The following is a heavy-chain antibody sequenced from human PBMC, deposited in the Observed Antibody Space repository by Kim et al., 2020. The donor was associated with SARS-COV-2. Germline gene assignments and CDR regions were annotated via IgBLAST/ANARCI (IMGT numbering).Heavy chain of an antibody. J-gene: IGHJ4*02. CDR1: GFTFSSYA. Sequence: GGSLRLSCAASGFTFSSYAMSWVRQAPGKGLEWVSAISGSGGSTYYADSVKGRFTISRDNSKNTLYLQMNSLRAEDTAVYYCAKMGYYYDSSGLNYFDYWGQGTLVTVSS. V-gene: IGHV3-23*01. D-gene: IGHD3-22*01. CDR2: ISGSGGST. CDR3: AKMGYYYDSSGLNYFDY.